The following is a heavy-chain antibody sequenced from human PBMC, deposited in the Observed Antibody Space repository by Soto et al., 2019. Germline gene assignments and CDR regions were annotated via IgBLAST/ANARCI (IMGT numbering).Heavy chain of an antibody. V-gene: IGHV1-18*01. CDR3: ARRRPQLGRNNDAFDI. CDR1: GYTFTSYG. CDR2: ISAYNGNT. J-gene: IGHJ3*02. D-gene: IGHD6-13*01. Sequence: QVQLVQSGAEVKKPGASVKVSCKASGYTFTSYGISWVRQAPGQGLEWMGWISAYNGNTNYAQKLQGRVTMTTDTSTSTAYMELRSQRSDDTAVYYCARRRPQLGRNNDAFDIWGQGTMVTVSS.